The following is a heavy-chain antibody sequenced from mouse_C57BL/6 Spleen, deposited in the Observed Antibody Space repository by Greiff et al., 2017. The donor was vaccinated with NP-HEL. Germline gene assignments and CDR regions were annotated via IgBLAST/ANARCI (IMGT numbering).Heavy chain of an antibody. CDR2: ISSGGSYT. V-gene: IGHV5-6*02. D-gene: IGHD1-1*02. CDR1: GFTFSSYG. Sequence: DVKLQESGGDLVKPGGSLKLSCAASGFTFSSYGMSWVRQTPDKRLEWVATISSGGSYTYYPDSVKGRFTISRDNAKNTLYLQMSSLKSEDTAMYYCARGTGNYFDYWGQGTTLTVSS. CDR3: ARGTGNYFDY. J-gene: IGHJ2*01.